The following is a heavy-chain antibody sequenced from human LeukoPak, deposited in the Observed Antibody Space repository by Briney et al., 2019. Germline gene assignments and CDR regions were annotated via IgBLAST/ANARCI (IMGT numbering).Heavy chain of an antibody. V-gene: IGHV3-23*01. CDR2: SGDNT. CDR3: AKSWRYYDTSNYYAFDI. J-gene: IGHJ3*02. Sequence: GGSLRLSCVASGFTFSSYAMTWVRQAPGKGLEWASSSGDNTRYADSVKGRFTMSRDNSKNTLDLQMNGLRAEDTAVYYCAKSWRYYDTSNYYAFDIWGQGTMVTVSS. CDR1: GFTFSSYA. D-gene: IGHD3-22*01.